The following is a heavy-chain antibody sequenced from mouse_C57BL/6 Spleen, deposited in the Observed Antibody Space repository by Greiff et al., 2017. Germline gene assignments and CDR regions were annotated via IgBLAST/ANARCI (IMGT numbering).Heavy chain of an antibody. J-gene: IGHJ1*03. Sequence: QVQLQQPGAELVMPGASVKLSCKASGYTFTSYWMHWVKQRPGQGLEWIGEIDPSESYTNYNQKFKGKSTLTVDKSSSTAYMQLSSLTSEDSAVYYCARGIFIDWYFDVWGTGTTVTVSS. CDR3: ARGIFIDWYFDV. D-gene: IGHD1-1*01. V-gene: IGHV1-69*01. CDR1: GYTFTSYW. CDR2: IDPSESYT.